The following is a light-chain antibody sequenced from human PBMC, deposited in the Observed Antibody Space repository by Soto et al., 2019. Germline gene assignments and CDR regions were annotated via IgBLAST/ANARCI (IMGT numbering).Light chain of an antibody. CDR1: QSISTW. CDR2: DAS. Sequence: DIQMTQSPSTLSASVGDRVTITCRASQSISTWLAWDQQKPGKTPKVLIYDASTFESGVPSRFSGSGSGTEYTLTISSLQTDDFATYYCQQYKSFSPWAFDQGTKLEIK. J-gene: IGKJ1*01. V-gene: IGKV1-5*01. CDR3: QQYKSFSPWA.